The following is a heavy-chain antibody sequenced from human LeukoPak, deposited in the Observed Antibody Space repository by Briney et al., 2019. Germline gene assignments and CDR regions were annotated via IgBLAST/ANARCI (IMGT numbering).Heavy chain of an antibody. CDR3: ARAHFGLYGMDV. D-gene: IGHD3-10*01. Sequence: SETLSLTCTVSGGSISSYYWSWIRQPPGKGLEWIGYIYHSGSTYYNPSLKSRVTISVDRSKNQFSLKLSSVTAADTAVYYCARAHFGLYGMDVWGQGTTVTVSS. CDR1: GGSISSYY. J-gene: IGHJ6*02. CDR2: IYHSGST. V-gene: IGHV4-59*12.